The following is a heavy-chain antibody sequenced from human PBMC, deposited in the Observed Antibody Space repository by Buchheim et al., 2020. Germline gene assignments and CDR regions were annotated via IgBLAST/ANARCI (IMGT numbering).Heavy chain of an antibody. CDR2: ISGSGYNT. CDR3: AKGYGAAPWYPMDV. J-gene: IGHJ6*02. V-gene: IGHV3-23*01. CDR1: GFTFSTSA. D-gene: IGHD5-18*01. Sequence: EVQVLESGGSLVQPGGSLRLSCSASGFTFSTSAMNWVRQAPGKGLEWVSAISGSGYNTYFADPVKGRFSISRDNSKNSPWLQMKSLRAEDMAVYYCAKGYGAAPWYPMDVWGQGTT.